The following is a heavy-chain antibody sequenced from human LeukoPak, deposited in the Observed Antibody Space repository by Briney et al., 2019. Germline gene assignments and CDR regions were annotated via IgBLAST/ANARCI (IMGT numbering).Heavy chain of an antibody. CDR3: ARNHGDYGQSFWYFDV. CDR2: INSDGSST. D-gene: IGHD4-17*01. V-gene: IGHV3-74*01. J-gene: IGHJ2*01. Sequence: HPGGSLRLSCAASGFTFSSYWMHWVRQAPGKGLVWVSRINSDGSSTIYADSVKGRFTISRDNAKNTLFLQMNSLRAEDTAVYYCARNHGDYGQSFWYFDVWGRGTLVTVSS. CDR1: GFTFSSYW.